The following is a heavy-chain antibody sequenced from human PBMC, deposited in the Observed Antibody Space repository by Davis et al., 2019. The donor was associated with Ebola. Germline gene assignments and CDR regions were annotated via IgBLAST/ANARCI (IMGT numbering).Heavy chain of an antibody. V-gene: IGHV4-59*11. D-gene: IGHD2-21*01. Sequence: PSETLSLTCTVSDASISGHYWNWFRQPPGKGLEWIGFISGSGRTSYNPSLKSRVTISADTSKNQFSLNLSSVPAADTAVYFCSRFGEGAYWGQGTLVTVSS. CDR3: SRFGEGAY. CDR1: DASISGHY. J-gene: IGHJ4*02. CDR2: ISGSGRT.